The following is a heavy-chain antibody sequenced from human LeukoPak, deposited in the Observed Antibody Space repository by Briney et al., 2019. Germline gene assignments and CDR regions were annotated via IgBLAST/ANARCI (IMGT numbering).Heavy chain of an antibody. J-gene: IGHJ3*02. CDR1: GYTFTGYY. Sequence: GASVKVSCKASGYTFTGYYMHWVRQAPGQGLEWMGIINPSGGSTSYAQKFQGRVTMTRDTSTSTVYMELSSLRSEDTAVYYCARDSSMVRGVISAFDIWGQGTMVTVSS. CDR3: ARDSSMVRGVISAFDI. V-gene: IGHV1-46*01. CDR2: INPSGGST. D-gene: IGHD3-10*01.